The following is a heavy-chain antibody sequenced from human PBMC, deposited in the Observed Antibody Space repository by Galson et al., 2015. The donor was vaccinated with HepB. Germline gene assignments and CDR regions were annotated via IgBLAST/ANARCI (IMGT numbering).Heavy chain of an antibody. D-gene: IGHD3-16*01. CDR2: ISGSGGST. Sequence: SLRLPCAASGFTFSSYAMSWVRQAPGKGLEWVSAISGSGGSTYYADSVKGRFTISRDNSKNTLYLQMNSLRAEDTAVYYCARAVGYYYYGMDVWGQGTTVTVSS. CDR1: GFTFSSYA. CDR3: ARAVGYYYYGMDV. V-gene: IGHV3-23*01. J-gene: IGHJ6*02.